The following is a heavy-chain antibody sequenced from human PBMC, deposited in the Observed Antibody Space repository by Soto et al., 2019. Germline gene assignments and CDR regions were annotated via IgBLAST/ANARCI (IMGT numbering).Heavy chain of an antibody. D-gene: IGHD3-3*01. CDR2: IYDSGTT. J-gene: IGHJ4*03. CDR1: SYVIESGHY. Sequence: SETLSLTCVVSSYVIESGHYWGWVRQPPGKGLEWVGSIYDSGTTYYNPSLRSRVTISADTSKNQFSLSLTSVTAADTAVYYCARSPQYYTPGSSPFDYWGPGTMVTVSS. V-gene: IGHV4-38-2*01. CDR3: ARSPQYYTPGSSPFDY.